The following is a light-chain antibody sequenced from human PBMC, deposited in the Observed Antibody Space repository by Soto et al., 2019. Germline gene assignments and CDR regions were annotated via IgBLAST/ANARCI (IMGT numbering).Light chain of an antibody. CDR1: QSLLHSNGYNY. Sequence: DIVMTQSPLSLPVTPGEPASISCGSSQSLLHSNGYNYLDWYLQKPGQSPQLLIYLGSNRASGVPDRFSGSGSGTDFTLKISRVEAEDVGVYYCMQALQTLSITFGQGTRLEIK. J-gene: IGKJ5*01. V-gene: IGKV2-28*01. CDR3: MQALQTLSIT. CDR2: LGS.